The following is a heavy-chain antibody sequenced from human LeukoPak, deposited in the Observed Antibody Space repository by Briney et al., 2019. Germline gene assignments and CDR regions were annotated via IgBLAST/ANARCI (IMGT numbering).Heavy chain of an antibody. CDR3: AKMEGQRLYDYCMDV. J-gene: IGHJ6*03. Sequence: GGSLRLSCAASGFAFSNFAMSWVRQAPGKGLEWVSAMSGSGYYTYYVESVKGRFTISRDNSKNTLYLHMNSLRADDTAVYYCAKMEGQRLYDYCMDVWGGGTTVTVSS. CDR2: MSGSGYYT. D-gene: IGHD3-3*01. CDR1: GFAFSNFA. V-gene: IGHV3-23*01.